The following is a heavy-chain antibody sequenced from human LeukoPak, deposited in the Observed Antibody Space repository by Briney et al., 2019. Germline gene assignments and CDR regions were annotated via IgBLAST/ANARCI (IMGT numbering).Heavy chain of an antibody. V-gene: IGHV5-51*01. D-gene: IGHD2-8*01. Sequence: GESLKISCKGSGYSFTSYWIGWVRQMPGKGLEWMGIIYVGDFDTRYSPSFQGQVTISADKFISTAYLQLSSLKASDTATYYCARRNGDGPFLYYGMDVWGQGTTVTVSS. CDR2: IYVGDFDT. J-gene: IGHJ6*02. CDR1: GYSFTSYW. CDR3: ARRNGDGPFLYYGMDV.